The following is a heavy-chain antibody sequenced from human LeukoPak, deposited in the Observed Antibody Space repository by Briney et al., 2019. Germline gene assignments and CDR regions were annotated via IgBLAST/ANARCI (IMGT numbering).Heavy chain of an antibody. CDR3: AKGGGDYVKFDY. Sequence: PGESLSLSCAVSASTSNTYSTTCVRQPPRKGLEWVGYVSPSGSHKYYAESVKGRFSVTRDNAKNSLYLQMNSLRADDTAVYYCAKGGGDYVKFDYWGQGTLVSVSS. D-gene: IGHD4-17*01. J-gene: IGHJ4*02. V-gene: IGHV3-21*01. CDR2: VSPSGSHK. CDR1: ASTSNTYS.